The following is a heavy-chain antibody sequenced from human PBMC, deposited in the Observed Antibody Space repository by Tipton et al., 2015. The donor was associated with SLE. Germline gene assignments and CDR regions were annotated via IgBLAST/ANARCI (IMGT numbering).Heavy chain of an antibody. D-gene: IGHD6-19*01. CDR2: ISYDGSNK. V-gene: IGHV3-30-3*01. CDR3: ARDISSGFGAFDI. CDR1: GFTFSSYA. Sequence: SLRLSCAASGFTFSSYAMHWVRQAPGKGLEWVAVISYDGSNKYYADSVKGRFTISRDNSKNTLYLQMNSLRAEDTAVYYCARDISSGFGAFDIWGQGTMVTVSS. J-gene: IGHJ3*02.